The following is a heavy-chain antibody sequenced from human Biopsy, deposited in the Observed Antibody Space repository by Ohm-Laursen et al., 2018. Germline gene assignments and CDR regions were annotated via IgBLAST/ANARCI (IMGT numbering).Heavy chain of an antibody. Sequence: GSSVKVSCKASGGTFSSYAISWVRQALGQGLEWMGMINPSGSTTSYPQIFQGRVTMTRDTSKSTVYMELSSLRSADTAVYFCARNTGWYGDLYYFDYWGQGTLVTVSS. V-gene: IGHV1-46*01. J-gene: IGHJ4*02. D-gene: IGHD6-19*01. CDR2: INPSGSTT. CDR3: ARNTGWYGDLYYFDY. CDR1: GGTFSSYA.